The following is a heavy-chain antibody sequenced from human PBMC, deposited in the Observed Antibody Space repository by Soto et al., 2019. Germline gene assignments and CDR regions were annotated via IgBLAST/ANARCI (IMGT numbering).Heavy chain of an antibody. D-gene: IGHD2-2*01. CDR1: GYSFTSYV. J-gene: IGHJ6*02. V-gene: IGHV1-3*01. Sequence: ASVKVSCKASGYSFTSYVIYWVRQAPGQRLEWMGWINAGNGNTKYSQKFQGRVTITSDTSASTAYMELSSLRSEDTAVYFCARGVENIVVVLDVFGYYGMDVWGQGTTVTVS. CDR2: INAGNGNT. CDR3: ARGVENIVVVLDVFGYYGMDV.